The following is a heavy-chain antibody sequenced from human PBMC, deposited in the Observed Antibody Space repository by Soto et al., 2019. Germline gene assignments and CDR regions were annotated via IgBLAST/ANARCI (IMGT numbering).Heavy chain of an antibody. CDR3: ARDYSSSGGMDV. J-gene: IGHJ6*02. CDR1: GFTFSSYS. D-gene: IGHD6-6*01. CDR2: ISSSSSYM. V-gene: IGHV3-21*01. Sequence: VGSLRLSGAASGFTFSSYSMNWVSQAPGKGLEWVSSISSSSSYMYYADSVKGRFTISRDNAKDSLYLQMNSLRAEDTAVYYCARDYSSSGGMDVWGQGTTVTVSS.